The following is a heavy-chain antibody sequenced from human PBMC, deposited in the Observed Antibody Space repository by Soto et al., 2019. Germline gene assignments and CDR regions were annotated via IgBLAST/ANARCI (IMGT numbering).Heavy chain of an antibody. J-gene: IGHJ6*02. CDR2: IYHSGST. CDR3: ARSRILTSPYYDFWSGPYGMDV. CDR1: GGSISSSNW. D-gene: IGHD3-3*01. V-gene: IGHV4-4*02. Sequence: SETLSLTCAVSGGSISSSNWWSWVRQPPGKGLEWIGEIYHSGSTNYNPSLKSRVTISVDKSKNQFSLKLSSVTAAGTAVYYCARSRILTSPYYDFWSGPYGMDVWGQGTTVTVPS.